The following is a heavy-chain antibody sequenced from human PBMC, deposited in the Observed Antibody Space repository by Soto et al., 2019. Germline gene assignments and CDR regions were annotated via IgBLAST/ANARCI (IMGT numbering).Heavy chain of an antibody. CDR3: AQVDRSFWSVPGFDY. D-gene: IGHD3-3*01. Sequence: SGPTLVNPTQTLTLTCTFSGFSLSTSGVGVGWIRQPPGKALEWLALIYWDDDKRYSPPLKSRLTITKDTSKNQVVLTMTNMDSVDTATYYCAQVDRSFWSVPGFDYWGQGTLVTVSS. CDR1: GFSLSTSGVG. V-gene: IGHV2-5*02. CDR2: IYWDDDK. J-gene: IGHJ4*02.